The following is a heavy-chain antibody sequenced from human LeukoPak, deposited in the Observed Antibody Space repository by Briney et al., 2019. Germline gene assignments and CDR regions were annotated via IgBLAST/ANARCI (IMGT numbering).Heavy chain of an antibody. Sequence: GGSLRLSCAASGFTFSDYYMSWIRQAPGKGLEWVSYISSSGSTIYYADSVKGRFTISRDNAKNSLYLQMNSLRAEDTAVYYCARDLHDYVWGSYRHHDAFDIWGQGTMVTVSS. D-gene: IGHD3-16*02. CDR3: ARDLHDYVWGSYRHHDAFDI. V-gene: IGHV3-11*01. J-gene: IGHJ3*02. CDR1: GFTFSDYY. CDR2: ISSSGSTI.